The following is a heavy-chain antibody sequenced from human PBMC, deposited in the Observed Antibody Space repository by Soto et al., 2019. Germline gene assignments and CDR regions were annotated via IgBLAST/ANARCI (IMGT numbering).Heavy chain of an antibody. CDR3: ATDDGSGLRY. V-gene: IGHV3-74*01. Sequence: XGSLSLSCSVAGIPFNNYWMHWIRQAPGKGLVWVSHINTVATIINYGDSVKGRFTISRDNAENTLYLQMNSLGVEDTATYYCATDDGSGLRYWGKGTLFTVS. CDR2: INTVATII. CDR1: GIPFNNYW. D-gene: IGHD6-25*01. J-gene: IGHJ4*02.